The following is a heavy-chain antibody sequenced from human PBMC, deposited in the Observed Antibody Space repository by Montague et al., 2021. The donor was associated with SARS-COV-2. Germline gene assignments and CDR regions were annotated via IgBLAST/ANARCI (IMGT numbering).Heavy chain of an antibody. J-gene: IGHJ4*02. Sequence: TLSLTCTVSGGSISSAYFYWSWIRQPAGKGLEWIGPIYYSGKTNYNPSLKSRVTISADTSKNHFSLKLSSVTAADTAVYYCARDIAVAGVFDYWGQGTLVTVSS. V-gene: IGHV4-61*02. D-gene: IGHD6-19*01. CDR2: IYYSGKT. CDR1: GGSISSAYFY. CDR3: ARDIAVAGVFDY.